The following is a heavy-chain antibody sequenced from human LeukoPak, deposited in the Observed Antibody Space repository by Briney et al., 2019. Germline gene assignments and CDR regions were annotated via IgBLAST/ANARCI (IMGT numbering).Heavy chain of an antibody. V-gene: IGHV3-7*04. J-gene: IGHJ4*02. CDR2: IKQDGSEK. Sequence: GGSLRLSCAASGFTFSSYWMSWVRQAPGKGLEWVANIKQDGSEKYYVDSVKGRFTISRDNAKNSLYLQMNSLRAEDTAVYYCARVSSSWPHYYFDYWGQGTRVTASS. D-gene: IGHD6-13*01. CDR3: ARVSSSWPHYYFDY. CDR1: GFTFSSYW.